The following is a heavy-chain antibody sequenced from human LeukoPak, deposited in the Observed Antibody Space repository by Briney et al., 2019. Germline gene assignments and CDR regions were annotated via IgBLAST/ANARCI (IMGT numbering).Heavy chain of an antibody. J-gene: IGHJ3*02. CDR1: GGTFSSYA. Sequence: ASVKVSCKASGGTFSSYAISWVRQAPGQGLEWMGGIIPIFGTANYAQKFQGRVTITTDESTSTAYIELSSLRSEDTAVYYCASHGVWFGDGAFDIWGQGTMVTVSS. V-gene: IGHV1-69*05. CDR3: ASHGVWFGDGAFDI. CDR2: IIPIFGTA. D-gene: IGHD3-10*01.